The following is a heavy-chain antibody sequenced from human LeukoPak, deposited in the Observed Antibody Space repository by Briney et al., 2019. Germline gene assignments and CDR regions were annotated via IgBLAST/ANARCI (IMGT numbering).Heavy chain of an antibody. CDR2: ISGSGAST. CDR3: AKDVGKWESLHFFDY. CDR1: GFTLSTNA. D-gene: IGHD1-26*01. V-gene: IGHV3-23*01. Sequence: GGSLRLSCLTSGFTLSTNAMSWVRQAPGKGLEWISGISGSGASTYYADSVKGRFTISRDNSRNTLYLQMNSLRGDDTAVYYCAKDVGKWESLHFFDYWGQGTLVTVSS. J-gene: IGHJ4*02.